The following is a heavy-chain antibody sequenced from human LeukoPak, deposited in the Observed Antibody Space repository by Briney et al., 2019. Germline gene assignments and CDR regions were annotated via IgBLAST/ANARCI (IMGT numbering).Heavy chain of an antibody. V-gene: IGHV3-30*02. J-gene: IGHJ4*02. D-gene: IGHD4-11*01. CDR1: GFTFSNFG. CDR3: ANEGTTTVFDY. Sequence: PGGSLRLSCAASGFTFSNFGMHRVRQAPGKGLEWVAFIQFDGSNKYYADSVKGRSTISRDNSKNTLYLQMNSLKPEDTAVYYCANEGTTTVFDYWGQGTLVTVSS. CDR2: IQFDGSNK.